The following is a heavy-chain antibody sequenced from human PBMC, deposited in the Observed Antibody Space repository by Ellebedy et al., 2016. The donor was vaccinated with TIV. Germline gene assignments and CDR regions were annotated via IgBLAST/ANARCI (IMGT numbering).Heavy chain of an antibody. Sequence: AASVKISCKASGYTFTSYYMHWVRHAPGQGLEWMGIINPSGCSTSYAQKFQGRVTMTRDTSTSTVYMELSSLRSEDTAVYYCARGPLWIGDSPHSFDPWGQGTLVTVSS. CDR3: ARGPLWIGDSPHSFDP. J-gene: IGHJ5*02. CDR2: INPSGCST. CDR1: GYTFTSYY. V-gene: IGHV1-46*01. D-gene: IGHD3-10*01.